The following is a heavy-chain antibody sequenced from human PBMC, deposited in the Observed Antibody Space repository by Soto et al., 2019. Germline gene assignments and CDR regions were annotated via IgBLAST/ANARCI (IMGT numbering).Heavy chain of an antibody. V-gene: IGHV1-46*01. CDR2: INPSGGST. J-gene: IGHJ4*02. CDR3: ANSSGWTPDDY. Sequence: ASVKVSCKASGYTFTSYYMHWVRQAPGQGLEWMGIINPSGGSTSYAQKFQGRVTMTRDTSTSTVYMELSSLRSEDTAVYYCANSSGWTPDDYWGQGTLVTVSS. CDR1: GYTFTSYY. D-gene: IGHD6-19*01.